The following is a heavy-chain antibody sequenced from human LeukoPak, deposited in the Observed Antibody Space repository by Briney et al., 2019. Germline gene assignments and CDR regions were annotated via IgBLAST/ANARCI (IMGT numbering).Heavy chain of an antibody. J-gene: IGHJ4*02. CDR2: IYYSGST. CDR3: ARGAGYSSGWYDFDY. D-gene: IGHD6-19*01. CDR1: GGSISSYY. Sequence: SETLSLTCTVSGGSISSYYWSWIRQPPGRGLEWIGYIYYSGSTNYNPSLKGRVTISVDTSKNQFSLKLNSVTAADTAVYYCARGAGYSSGWYDFDYWGQGTLVTVSS. V-gene: IGHV4-59*01.